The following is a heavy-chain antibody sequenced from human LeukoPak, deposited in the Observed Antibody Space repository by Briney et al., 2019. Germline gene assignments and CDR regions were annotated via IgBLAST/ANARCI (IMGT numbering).Heavy chain of an antibody. CDR1: GGSISSYY. J-gene: IGHJ4*02. Sequence: SETLSLTCTVTGGSISSYYWSWIRQPAGKGLEWTGRIYTSGSTNYNPSLKSRVTMSVDTSKNQFSLRLSSVTAADTAVYYCARGYGYYNFDYWGQGTLVTVSS. D-gene: IGHD3-22*01. V-gene: IGHV4-4*07. CDR3: ARGYGYYNFDY. CDR2: IYTSGST.